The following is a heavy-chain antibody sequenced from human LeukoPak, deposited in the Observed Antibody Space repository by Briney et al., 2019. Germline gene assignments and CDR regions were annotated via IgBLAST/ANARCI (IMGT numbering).Heavy chain of an antibody. J-gene: IGHJ4*02. CDR3: ARGYSSSWYRTLDY. CDR2: INHSGST. CDR1: GGSFSGYY. Sequence: SETLSLTCAVYGGSFSGYYWSWIRQPPGKGLEWIGEINHSGSTNYNPSLKGRVTISVDTSKNQFSLKLSSVTAADTAVYYCARGYSSSWYRTLDYWGQGTLVTVSS. V-gene: IGHV4-34*01. D-gene: IGHD6-13*01.